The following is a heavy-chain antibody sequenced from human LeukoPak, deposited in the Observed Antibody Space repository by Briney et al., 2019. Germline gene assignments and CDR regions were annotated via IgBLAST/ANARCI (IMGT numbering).Heavy chain of an antibody. D-gene: IGHD3-22*01. CDR3: ARGRYDSSGYYDY. Sequence: PGGSLRLSCAASGFTVSSNYMSWVRQAPGKGLEWVSVIYSGGSTYYADSVKGRFTISRDNSKNTLYLQMNSLRAEDTAVYYCARGRYDSSGYYDYWGQGTLVTVSS. J-gene: IGHJ4*02. CDR1: GFTVSSNY. CDR2: IYSGGST. V-gene: IGHV3-53*01.